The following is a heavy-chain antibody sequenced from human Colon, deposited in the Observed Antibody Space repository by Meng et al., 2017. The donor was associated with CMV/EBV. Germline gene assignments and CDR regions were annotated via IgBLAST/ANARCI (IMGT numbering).Heavy chain of an antibody. CDR1: GFMFSTYW. D-gene: IGHD2-15*01. CDR3: ARDLDFVVGSTVTYDALDI. J-gene: IGHJ3*02. CDR2: INQDGTTK. V-gene: IGHV3-7*01. Sequence: GGSLKISCAGSGFMFSTYWMMWFRQAPGKGLEWVANINQDGTTKHYVDSVEGRFTISRDNAKNSLYLQMNSLRAEDMALYYCARDLDFVVGSTVTYDALDIWGQGTMVTVSS.